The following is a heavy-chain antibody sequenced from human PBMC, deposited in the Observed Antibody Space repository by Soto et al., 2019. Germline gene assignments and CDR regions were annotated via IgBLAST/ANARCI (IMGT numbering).Heavy chain of an antibody. CDR2: ISYDGSNK. J-gene: IGHJ4*02. V-gene: IGHV3-30*18. D-gene: IGHD2-8*01. CDR1: GFTFSSYG. Sequence: GGSLRLSCAASGFTFSSYGMHWVRQAPGKGLEWVAVISYDGSNKYYADSVKGRFTISRDNSKNTLYLQMNSLRAEDTAVYYCAKESHIVLMVYAIDYWGQGTLVTVS. CDR3: AKESHIVLMVYAIDY.